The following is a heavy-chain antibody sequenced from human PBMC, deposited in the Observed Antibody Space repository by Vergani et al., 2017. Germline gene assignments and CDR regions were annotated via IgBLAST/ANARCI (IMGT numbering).Heavy chain of an antibody. CDR1: GFTFSSYA. V-gene: IGHV3-30*04. CDR3: PRGASGDYVSSIDY. Sequence: QVQLEESGGGVVQPGRSLSLSCTVSGFTFSSYALHWVRKPPGKGLEWVAVISFDGSNRYYANSVKGRFTISRDNSKTTLCLQMNSLRAEDTAVYYCPRGASGDYVSSIDYWGQG. J-gene: IGHJ4*02. CDR2: ISFDGSNR. D-gene: IGHD4-17*01.